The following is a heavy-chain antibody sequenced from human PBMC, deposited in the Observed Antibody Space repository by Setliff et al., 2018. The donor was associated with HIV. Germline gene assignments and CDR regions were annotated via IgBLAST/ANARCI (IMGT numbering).Heavy chain of an antibody. V-gene: IGHV4-38-2*02. CDR1: GYSISSGYY. Sequence: SETLSLTCTVSGYSISSGYYWGWIRQPPGKGLEWIGSIYHSGSTYYNPSLKSRVTISVDTSKNHFSLNLNSVTAADTAVYYCARGSDLAARVYFDYWGQGTLVTVSS. CDR3: ARGSDLAARVYFDY. J-gene: IGHJ4*02. D-gene: IGHD6-6*01. CDR2: IYHSGST.